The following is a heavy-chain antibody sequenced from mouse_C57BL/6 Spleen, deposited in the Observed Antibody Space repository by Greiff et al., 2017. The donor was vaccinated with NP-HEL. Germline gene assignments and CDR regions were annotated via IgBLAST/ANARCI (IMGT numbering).Heavy chain of an antibody. Sequence: VQLQQPGAELVRPGSSVKLSCKASGYTFTSYWMDWVKQRPGQGLEWIGNIYPSDSETHYNQKFKDKATLTVDKSSSTAYMQLSSLTSEDSAVYYCATRGGGSSSFAYWGQGTLVTVSA. CDR1: GYTFTSYW. J-gene: IGHJ3*01. V-gene: IGHV1-61*01. D-gene: IGHD1-1*01. CDR3: ATRGGGSSSFAY. CDR2: IYPSDSET.